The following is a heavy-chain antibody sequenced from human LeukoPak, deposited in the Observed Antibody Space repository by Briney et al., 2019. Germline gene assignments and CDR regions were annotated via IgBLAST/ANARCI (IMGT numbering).Heavy chain of an antibody. Sequence: ASVKVSCKASGGTFSSYAISWVRQAPGQGLEWMGRINPNSGGTNYAQRFQGRVTMTRDTSISTAYMELSRLRSDDTAVYYCARVKYSSGWFDYWGQGTLVTVSS. D-gene: IGHD6-19*01. J-gene: IGHJ4*02. CDR1: GGTFSSYA. CDR3: ARVKYSSGWFDY. CDR2: INPNSGGT. V-gene: IGHV1-2*06.